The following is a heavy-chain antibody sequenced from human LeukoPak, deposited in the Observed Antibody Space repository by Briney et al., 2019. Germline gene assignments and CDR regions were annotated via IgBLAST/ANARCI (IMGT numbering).Heavy chain of an antibody. CDR1: GYTFTGYY. D-gene: IGHD2-21*02. CDR3: ARRVADIVVVTAPRNWFDP. Sequence: ASVKVSCKASGYTFTGYYMHWARQAPGQGLEWMGWINPNSGGTNYAQKFQGRVTMTRDTSISTAYMELSRLRSDDTAVYYCARRVADIVVVTAPRNWFDPWGQGTLVTVSS. J-gene: IGHJ5*02. V-gene: IGHV1-2*02. CDR2: INPNSGGT.